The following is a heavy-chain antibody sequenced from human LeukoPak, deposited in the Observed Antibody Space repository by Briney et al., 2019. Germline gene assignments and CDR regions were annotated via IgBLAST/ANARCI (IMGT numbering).Heavy chain of an antibody. D-gene: IGHD3-22*01. CDR3: ARSTYYDSSAYYDDY. J-gene: IGHJ4*02. Sequence: SETLSLTCTVSGGSISSGSHYWSWIRQPAGKGLEWIGRIYTTGSTNYNPSLKSRVTISVDTSKNHFSLKLSSVTAADTAVYYCARSTYYDSSAYYDDYWGRGTLVTVCS. CDR1: GGSISSGSHY. CDR2: IYTTGST. V-gene: IGHV4-61*02.